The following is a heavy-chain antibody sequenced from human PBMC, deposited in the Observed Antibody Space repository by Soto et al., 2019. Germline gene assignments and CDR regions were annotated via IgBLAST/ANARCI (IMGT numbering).Heavy chain of an antibody. CDR1: GYTFTSYG. Sequence: QVQLVQSGAEVKKPGASVKVSCKASGYTFTSYGISWVRQAPGQGLEWMGWISAYNGNTNYAQKLQGRVTMTTDTSTITAYMELRSLRSDDTAVYYCARGGQQQLVLGDYYYYGMDVWGQGTTVTVSS. D-gene: IGHD6-13*01. CDR3: ARGGQQQLVLGDYYYYGMDV. J-gene: IGHJ6*02. CDR2: ISAYNGNT. V-gene: IGHV1-18*01.